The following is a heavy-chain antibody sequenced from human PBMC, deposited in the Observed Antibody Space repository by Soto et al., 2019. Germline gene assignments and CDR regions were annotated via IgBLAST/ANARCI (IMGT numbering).Heavy chain of an antibody. D-gene: IGHD2-15*01. V-gene: IGHV3-66*01. CDR3: AREGCSGGSCYSRYYYYYYMDV. CDR2: IYSGGST. CDR1: GFTVSSNY. J-gene: IGHJ6*03. Sequence: GGSLRLSCAASGFTVSSNYMSWVRQAPGKGLEWVSVIYSGGSTYYADSVKGRFTISRDNSKNTLYLQMNSLRAEDTAVYYCAREGCSGGSCYSRYYYYYYMDVWGKGTTVTVS.